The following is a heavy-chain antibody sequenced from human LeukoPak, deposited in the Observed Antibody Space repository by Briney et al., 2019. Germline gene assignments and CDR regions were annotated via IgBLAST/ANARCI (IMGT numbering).Heavy chain of an antibody. J-gene: IGHJ6*03. D-gene: IGHD3-9*01. Sequence: GRSLRLSCAASGFTFSSYGMHWVRQAPGKGLEWVAVIRYDGSNKYYADSVKGRFTISRDNSKNTLYLQMNSLRAEDTAVYYCAKESPRYDILTGYYSHYYMDVWGKGTTVTVSS. CDR3: AKESPRYDILTGYYSHYYMDV. CDR2: IRYDGSNK. V-gene: IGHV3-33*06. CDR1: GFTFSSYG.